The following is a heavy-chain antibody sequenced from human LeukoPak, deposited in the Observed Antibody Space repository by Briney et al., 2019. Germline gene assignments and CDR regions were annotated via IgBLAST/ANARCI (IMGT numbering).Heavy chain of an antibody. CDR3: ARRVDYYDSSGYYPNAFDI. V-gene: IGHV4-59*08. D-gene: IGHD3-22*01. CDR2: XYYIGST. J-gene: IGHJ3*02. Sequence: GYXYYIGSTTYTPSLKSRVTISLHPSKTPLSLHLSSVTAADTAVYYCARRVDYYDSSGYYPNAFDIWGQGTMVTVSS.